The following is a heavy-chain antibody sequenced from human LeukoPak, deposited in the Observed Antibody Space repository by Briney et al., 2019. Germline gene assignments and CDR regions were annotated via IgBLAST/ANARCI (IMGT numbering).Heavy chain of an antibody. CDR1: GYTFTSYY. CDR2: INPSGGST. D-gene: IGHD4-17*01. Sequence: ASVKVSCKASGYTFTSYYMHWVRQAPGQGLEWMGIINPSGGSTSYAQKFQGRVTMTRDTSTSTVYMELSSLRSEDTAVYYCARATVTTGRRYAFDIWGQGTMVTVSS. CDR3: ARATVTTGRRYAFDI. V-gene: IGHV1-46*01. J-gene: IGHJ3*02.